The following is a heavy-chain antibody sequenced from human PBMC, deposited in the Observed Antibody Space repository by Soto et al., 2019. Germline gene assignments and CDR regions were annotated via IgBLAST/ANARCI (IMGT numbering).Heavy chain of an antibody. V-gene: IGHV4-34*01. D-gene: IGHD2-2*01. CDR2: INHSGST. Sequence: SETLSLTCAVYGGSFSGYYWSWIRQPPGKGLEWIGEINHSGSTNYNPSLKSRVTISVDTSKNQFSLKLSSVTAADTAVYYCARGHGDIVVVPAPTGAHMDVWGKGTTVTVSS. CDR1: GGSFSGYY. J-gene: IGHJ6*03. CDR3: ARGHGDIVVVPAPTGAHMDV.